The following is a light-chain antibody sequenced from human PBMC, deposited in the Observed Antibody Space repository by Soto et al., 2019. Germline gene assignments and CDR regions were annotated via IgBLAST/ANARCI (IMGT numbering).Light chain of an antibody. CDR1: QDISNY. J-gene: IGKJ4*01. CDR2: DAS. Sequence: DIQMTQSPSSLSASVGDRVTITCQASQDISNYLNWYQQKPGKAPKLLIYDASNLETGVPSRFSGSGSGTDFTFTISSLQPEDIATYYCKQYDNPPLTFGGGTKGEIK. V-gene: IGKV1-33*01. CDR3: KQYDNPPLT.